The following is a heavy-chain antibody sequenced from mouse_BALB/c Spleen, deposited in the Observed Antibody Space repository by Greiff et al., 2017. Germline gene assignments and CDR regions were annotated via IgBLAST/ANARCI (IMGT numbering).Heavy chain of an antibody. CDR3: ARDIYYYGSSFFDY. J-gene: IGHJ2*01. Sequence: EVMLVESGGGLVKPGGSLKLSCAASGFTFSSYAMSWVRQTPEKRLEWVASISSGGSTYYPDSVKGRFTISRDNARNILYLQMSSLRSEDTAMYYCARDIYYYGSSFFDYWGQGTTLTVSS. D-gene: IGHD1-1*01. V-gene: IGHV5-6-5*01. CDR1: GFTFSSYA. CDR2: ISSGGST.